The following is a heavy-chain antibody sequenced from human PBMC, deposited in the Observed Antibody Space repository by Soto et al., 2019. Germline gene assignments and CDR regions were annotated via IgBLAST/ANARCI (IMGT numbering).Heavy chain of an antibody. CDR2: IYFRGNT. CDR1: GDSINSDKYY. J-gene: IGHJ4*02. V-gene: IGHV4-39*01. D-gene: IGHD6-6*01. CDR3: ARLEGLATSPSCFDF. Sequence: QLQLQESGPGLVKPSETLSLTCSVSGDSINSDKYYWGWIRQPPGKGLEWIGRIYFRGNTYYNPSLQTRVTISLEKSRSQFSLKLNSVTAADSAVYFCARLEGLATSPSCFDFWGQGALVTVSS.